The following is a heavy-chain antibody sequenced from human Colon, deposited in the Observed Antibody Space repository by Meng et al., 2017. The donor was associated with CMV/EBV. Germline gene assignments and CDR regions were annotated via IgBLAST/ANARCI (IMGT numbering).Heavy chain of an antibody. J-gene: IGHJ6*02. CDR2: MNPNSGNT. Sequence: GESLKVSCKASGYTFTSYDINWVRQATGQGLEWMGWMNPNSGNTGYAQKFQGRVTMTRNTSISTAYMELSSLRSEDTAVYYCARVYCGGDCYDYYYYGMDVWGQGTTVTVSS. D-gene: IGHD2-21*01. CDR3: ARVYCGGDCYDYYYYGMDV. V-gene: IGHV1-8*01. CDR1: GYTFTSYD.